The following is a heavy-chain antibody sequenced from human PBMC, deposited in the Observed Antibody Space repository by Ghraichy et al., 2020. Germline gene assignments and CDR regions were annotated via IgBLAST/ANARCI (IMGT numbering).Heavy chain of an antibody. CDR1: GGSFSGYY. CDR3: AREGSSNIAVAGTGLGH. J-gene: IGHJ4*01. D-gene: IGHD6-19*01. Sequence: ETLSLTCAVYGGSFSGYYWSWIRQPPGKGLEWIGEINHSASTNYNPSLKSRVPISVDTSKNQFSLKLSSVTAADTAVYYCAREGSSNIAVAGTGLGHWGHGTVVT. V-gene: IGHV4-34*01. CDR2: INHSAST.